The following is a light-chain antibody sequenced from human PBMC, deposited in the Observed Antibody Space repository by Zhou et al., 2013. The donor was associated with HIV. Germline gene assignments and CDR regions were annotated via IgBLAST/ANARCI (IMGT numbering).Light chain of an antibody. CDR1: QGIRSD. V-gene: IGKV1-17*01. J-gene: IGKJ1*01. CDR3: QQANNFPPT. CDR2: GAS. Sequence: DIQMTQSPSSLSASVGDRITITCRASQGIRSDLGWYQQKPGKAPTRLIYGASTLQSGVPSRFSGSGSGTEFTLTITSLQPEDFATYYCQQANNFPPTFGQGTKVEIK.